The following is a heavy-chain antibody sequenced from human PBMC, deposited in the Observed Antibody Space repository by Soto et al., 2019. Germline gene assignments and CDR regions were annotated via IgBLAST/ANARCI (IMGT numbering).Heavy chain of an antibody. CDR1: GYSFTSYW. D-gene: IGHD6-6*01. Sequence: GGALKISCKGSGYSFTSYWSGWVRQMHGKGLEWMGIIYPGDSDTRYSPSFQGRVTISADKSISTAYLQWSSLKASDTAMYYCARLIIAAPPYGMDVWGQGTTVTVSS. V-gene: IGHV5-51*01. J-gene: IGHJ6*02. CDR3: ARLIIAAPPYGMDV. CDR2: IYPGDSDT.